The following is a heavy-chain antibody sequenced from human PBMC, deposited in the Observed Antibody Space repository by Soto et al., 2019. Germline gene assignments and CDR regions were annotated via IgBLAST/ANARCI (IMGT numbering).Heavy chain of an antibody. D-gene: IGHD2-21*01. Sequence: GGSLRLSCVASGFTFSSYWMHWVRQAPGKGLVWVSRINSDGSSSNYADSVKGRFTISRDNAKNTLYLQMNSLRAEDTAVYYCSRDRGEYYFDYWAQGTLVTVSS. CDR2: INSDGSSS. CDR3: SRDRGEYYFDY. J-gene: IGHJ4*02. CDR1: GFTFSSYW. V-gene: IGHV3-74*01.